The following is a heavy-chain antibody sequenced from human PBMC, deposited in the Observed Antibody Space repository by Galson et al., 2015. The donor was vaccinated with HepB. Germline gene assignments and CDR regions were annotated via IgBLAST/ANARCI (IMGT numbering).Heavy chain of an antibody. J-gene: IGHJ4*02. CDR2: INPNSGGT. Sequence: SVKVSCKASGYTLTGYYMHWVRQAPGQGLEWMGRINPNSGGTNYAQKFQGRVTMTRDTSISTAYMELSRLRSDDTAVYYCARSGSYGGGFDYWGQGTLVTVSS. V-gene: IGHV1-2*06. CDR1: GYTLTGYY. CDR3: ARSGSYGGGFDY. D-gene: IGHD1-26*01.